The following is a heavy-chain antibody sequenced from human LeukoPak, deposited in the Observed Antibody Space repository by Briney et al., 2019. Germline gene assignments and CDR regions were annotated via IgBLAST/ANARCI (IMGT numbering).Heavy chain of an antibody. Sequence: ASVKVSCKASGYTFTGSYINWVRQAPGQGLEWVGRINPNNRGTYFAQKFQGRVTMTTDASISTVYMELSSLTSDDTAVYYCARDYYSGTYAHWGQGTLVTVSS. J-gene: IGHJ4*02. CDR3: ARDYYSGTYAH. CDR1: GYTFTGSY. D-gene: IGHD1-26*01. CDR2: INPNNRGT. V-gene: IGHV1-2*06.